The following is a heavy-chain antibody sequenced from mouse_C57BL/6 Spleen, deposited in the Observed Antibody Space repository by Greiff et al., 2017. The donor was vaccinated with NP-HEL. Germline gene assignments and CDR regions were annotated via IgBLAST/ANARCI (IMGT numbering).Heavy chain of an antibody. CDR1: GYTFTDYE. V-gene: IGHV1-15*01. D-gene: IGHD1-1*01. CDR3: TREGLLPQYYFDY. CDR2: IDPETGGT. J-gene: IGHJ2*01. Sequence: QVQLKESGAELVRPGASVTLSCKASGYTFTDYEMHWVKQTPVHGLEWIGAIDPETGGTAYNQKFKGKAILTADKSSSTAYMELRSLTSEDSAVYYCTREGLLPQYYFDYWGQGTTLTVSS.